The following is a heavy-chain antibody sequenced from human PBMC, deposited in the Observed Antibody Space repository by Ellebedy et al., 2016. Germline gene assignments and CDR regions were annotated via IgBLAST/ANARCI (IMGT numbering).Heavy chain of an antibody. J-gene: IGHJ6*02. CDR1: GFTFRRFG. V-gene: IGHV3-23*01. Sequence: GESLKISXVGSGFTFRRFGMHWVRQAPGKGLEWVSATSGNGVGTYYADSVKGRFTISRDNSEDTLFLQMNSLRDEDTAVYYCAKHPVQTITEEGYGMDVWGQGTTVTVS. D-gene: IGHD7-27*01. CDR2: TSGNGVGT. CDR3: AKHPVQTITEEGYGMDV.